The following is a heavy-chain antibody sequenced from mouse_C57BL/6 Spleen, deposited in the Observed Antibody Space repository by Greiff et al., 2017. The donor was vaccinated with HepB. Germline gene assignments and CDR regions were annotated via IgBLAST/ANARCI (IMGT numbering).Heavy chain of an antibody. J-gene: IGHJ1*03. Sequence: VQLQQPGAELVRPGSSVKLSCKASGYTFTSYWMDWVKQRPGQGLEWIGNIYPSDSETHYNQKFKDKATLTVDKSSSTAYMQLSSLTSEDSAVYYCARGIHYGSRHLYFDVWGTGTTVTVSS. D-gene: IGHD1-1*01. CDR3: ARGIHYGSRHLYFDV. V-gene: IGHV1-61*01. CDR2: IYPSDSET. CDR1: GYTFTSYW.